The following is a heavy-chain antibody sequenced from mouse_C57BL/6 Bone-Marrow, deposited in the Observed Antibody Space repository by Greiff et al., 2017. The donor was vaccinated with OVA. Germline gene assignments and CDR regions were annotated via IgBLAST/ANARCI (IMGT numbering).Heavy chain of an antibody. CDR1: GYTFTSYW. J-gene: IGHJ3*01. D-gene: IGHD1-1*01. Sequence: QVQLQQPGAELVKPGASVKLSCKASGYTFTSYWMHWVKQRPGQGLEWIGMIHPNSGSTNYNEKFKSKATLTVDKSSSLAYMQLSSLTSEDSAVYDCARGAYGKWFADWGQGTLVTVAA. V-gene: IGHV1-64*01. CDR2: IHPNSGST. CDR3: ARGAYGKWFAD.